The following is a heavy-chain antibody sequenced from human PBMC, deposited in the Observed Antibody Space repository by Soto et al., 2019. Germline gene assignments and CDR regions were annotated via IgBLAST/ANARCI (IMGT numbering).Heavy chain of an antibody. CDR1: GVTFSSYA. V-gene: IGHV1-69*13. CDR3: AREGSYCSGGSCYFSGFDP. Sequence: ASVKVSCKASGVTFSSYAISWVRQAPGQGLEWMGGIIPIFGTANYAQKFQGRVTITADESTSTAYMELSSLRSEDTAVYYCAREGSYCSGGSCYFSGFDPWGQGTLVTVSS. D-gene: IGHD2-15*01. CDR2: IIPIFGTA. J-gene: IGHJ5*02.